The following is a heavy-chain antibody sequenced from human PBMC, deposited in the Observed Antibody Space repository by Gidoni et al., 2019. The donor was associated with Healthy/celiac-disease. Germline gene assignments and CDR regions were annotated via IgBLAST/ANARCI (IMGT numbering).Heavy chain of an antibody. J-gene: IGHJ6*02. D-gene: IGHD3-9*01. V-gene: IGHV1-69*01. CDR2: IIPIFGTA. CDR3: ARENGIIEHDILTGYYIASAYYGMDV. CDR1: GGTFSSYA. Sequence: QVQLVQSGAEVKKPGSSVKVSCKASGGTFSSYAISWVRQAPGQGLEWMGGIIPIFGTANYAQKFQGRVTITADESTSTAYMELSSLRSEDTAVYYCARENGIIEHDILTGYYIASAYYGMDVWGQGTTVTVSS.